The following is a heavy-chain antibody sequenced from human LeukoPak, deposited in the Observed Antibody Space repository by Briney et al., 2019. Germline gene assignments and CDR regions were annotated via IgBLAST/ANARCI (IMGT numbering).Heavy chain of an antibody. D-gene: IGHD6-13*01. CDR3: ARGLRTAAGVDY. Sequence: PGRSLRLSCAASGFTFSLYWMNWARQVPGKGLEWVSNITEGGRVTNSVDSVEGRFTIYRDNADNAVFLQMNNLSVADAGVYYCARGLRTAAGVDYWGQGALVTVS. J-gene: IGHJ4*02. V-gene: IGHV3-7*04. CDR1: GFTFSLYW. CDR2: ITEGGRVT.